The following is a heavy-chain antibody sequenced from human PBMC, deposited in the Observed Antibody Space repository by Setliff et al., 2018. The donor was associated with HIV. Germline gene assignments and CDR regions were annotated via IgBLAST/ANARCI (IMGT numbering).Heavy chain of an antibody. CDR3: ARTPSRGGFDY. D-gene: IGHD3-16*01. CDR2: IHYSGST. V-gene: IGHV4-59*01. CDR1: GGSLSSYY. Sequence: SETLSLTCFVSGGSLSSYYWSWIRQPPGKGLEWIAYIHYSGSTNYNPSLKSRVTISLDRSKNQFSLKLSSVTAADTAVYYCARTPSRGGFDYWGQGTQVTVSS. J-gene: IGHJ4*02.